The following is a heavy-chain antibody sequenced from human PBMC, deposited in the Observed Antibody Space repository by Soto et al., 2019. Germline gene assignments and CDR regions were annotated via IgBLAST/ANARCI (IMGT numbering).Heavy chain of an antibody. D-gene: IGHD6-6*01. Sequence: QVQLQESGPGLVKPSQTLSLTCTVSGGSISSGDYYWSWIRQHPGKGLEWIGYIYHSGSTYYNPSLKSRVTISVNTSKNQFSLKLSSVTAADTAVYYCARERPDGARLDPWGQGTLVTVSS. CDR3: ARERPDGARLDP. CDR1: GGSISSGDYY. V-gene: IGHV4-30-4*01. J-gene: IGHJ5*02. CDR2: IYHSGST.